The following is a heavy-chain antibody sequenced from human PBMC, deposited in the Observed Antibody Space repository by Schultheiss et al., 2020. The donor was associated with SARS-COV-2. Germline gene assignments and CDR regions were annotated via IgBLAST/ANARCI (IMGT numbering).Heavy chain of an antibody. D-gene: IGHD3-22*01. CDR2: IYYSGST. Sequence: SETLSLTCTVSGGSISSGGYYWSWIRQHPGKGLEWIGYIYYSGSTNYNPSLKSRVTISVDTSKNQFSLKLSSVTAADTAVYYCARELTYYYDSSGYFIDYWGQGTLVTVSS. CDR1: GGSISSGGYY. J-gene: IGHJ4*02. V-gene: IGHV4-31*03. CDR3: ARELTYYYDSSGYFIDY.